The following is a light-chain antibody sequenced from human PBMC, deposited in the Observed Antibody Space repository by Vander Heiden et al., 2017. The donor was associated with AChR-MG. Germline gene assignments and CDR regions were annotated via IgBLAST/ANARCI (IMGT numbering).Light chain of an antibody. CDR2: MND. J-gene: IGLJ1*01. V-gene: IGLV1-47*01. CDR3: ASWDDSLRGFFV. Sequence: QSQLTQPPSASGTPGQRVTISCSGGNSNIGNNYVYGYRHLPGTVPRLLIYMNDQRPPGVPDRFSGSKSGTSASLAISGLRSEDEADYYCASWDDSLRGFFVFGAGTKVTVL. CDR1: NSNIGNNY.